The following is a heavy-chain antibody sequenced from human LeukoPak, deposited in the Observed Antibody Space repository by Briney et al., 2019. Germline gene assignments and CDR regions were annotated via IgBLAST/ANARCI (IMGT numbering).Heavy chain of an antibody. CDR2: LRGDGET. V-gene: IGHV3-23*01. D-gene: IGHD6-19*01. Sequence: GGSLRLSCVASGFIFRDYAMSWVRQAPAGGLEWVSSLRGDGETFYTDSVKGRFTLSRDQSRNTVYLQLSNLRVEDTAVYYCAKAGWVSSADAVLWGQGTLVTVS. CDR3: AKAGWVSSADAVL. CDR1: GFIFRDYA. J-gene: IGHJ4*02.